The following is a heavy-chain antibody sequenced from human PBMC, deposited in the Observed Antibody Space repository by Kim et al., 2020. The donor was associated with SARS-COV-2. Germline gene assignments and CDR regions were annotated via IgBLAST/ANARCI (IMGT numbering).Heavy chain of an antibody. J-gene: IGHJ5*02. CDR3: ARGGGPNDYVWGSYRFKLGNWFDP. V-gene: IGHV1-69*13. CDR2: IIPIFGTA. CDR1: GGTFSSYA. Sequence: SVKVSCKASGGTFSSYAISWVRQAPGQGLEWMGGIIPIFGTANYAQKFQGRVTITADESTSTAYMELSSLRSEDTAVYYCARGGGPNDYVWGSYRFKLGNWFDPWGQGTLVTVSS. D-gene: IGHD3-16*02.